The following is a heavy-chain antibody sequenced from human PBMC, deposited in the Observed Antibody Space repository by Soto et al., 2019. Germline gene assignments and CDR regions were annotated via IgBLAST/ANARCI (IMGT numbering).Heavy chain of an antibody. V-gene: IGHV3-23*01. CDR2: ISGSGGST. J-gene: IGHJ6*02. D-gene: IGHD2-2*01. Sequence: GGSLRLSYAASGFTFSSYAISWVRQAPGKGLEWVSAISGSGGSTYYADSVKGRFTISRDNSKNTLYLQMNSLRAEDTAVYYCASFLGYCSSTSCYAYGPDGMDVWGQGTTVTVSS. CDR1: GFTFSSYA. CDR3: ASFLGYCSSTSCYAYGPDGMDV.